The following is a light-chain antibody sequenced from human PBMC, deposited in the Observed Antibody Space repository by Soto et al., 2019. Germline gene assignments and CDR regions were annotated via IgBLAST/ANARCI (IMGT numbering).Light chain of an antibody. V-gene: IGKV3-20*01. Sequence: EIVLTQSPGTLSLSPGERATLSCRASQSVSSSYLAWYQQKPGQAPRLLIYGASSRATGIPDRFSGSGSGTDFTLTISRLEPEDFAVYYCQQYGSHGASGGGTKVDIK. CDR1: QSVSSSY. CDR2: GAS. J-gene: IGKJ4*01. CDR3: QQYGSHGA.